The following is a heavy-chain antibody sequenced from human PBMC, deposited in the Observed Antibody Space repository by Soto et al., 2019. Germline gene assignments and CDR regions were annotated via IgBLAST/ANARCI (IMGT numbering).Heavy chain of an antibody. V-gene: IGHV1-8*01. Sequence: QVHLVQSGAEMRKPGASVRVSCKTSGYTFTHFDIHWVRQATGQGLEWVGWMNPDSGNSGFTQRFQGRVSMTRNASMSTAYMEIHSLTSADTAIYYCARAYHLVPKFWGQGTLVTVSS. J-gene: IGHJ4*02. CDR2: MNPDSGNS. CDR1: GYTFTHFD. CDR3: ARAYHLVPKF. D-gene: IGHD2-15*01.